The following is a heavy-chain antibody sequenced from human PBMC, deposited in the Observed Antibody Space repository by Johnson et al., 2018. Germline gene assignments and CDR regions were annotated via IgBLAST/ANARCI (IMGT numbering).Heavy chain of an antibody. CDR2: IKQDGSET. CDR3: ARPPRYYYYMDV. CDR1: GFTFSNYW. V-gene: IGHV3-7*01. Sequence: VQLVESGGGLVQPGGSLRLSCAASGFTFSNYWMTWVRQAPGKGLDWVANIKQDGSETSDVDSVKGRFTISRDNAKNSQYLRRNSLRDEDTAVYYCARPPRYYYYMDVWGKGTTVTVSS. J-gene: IGHJ6*03.